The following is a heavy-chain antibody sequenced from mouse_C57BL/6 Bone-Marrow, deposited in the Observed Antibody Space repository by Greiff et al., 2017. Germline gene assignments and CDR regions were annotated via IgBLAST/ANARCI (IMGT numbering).Heavy chain of an antibody. CDR1: GFSLTSYG. CDR3: AKMNWAWFAY. V-gene: IGHV2-4*01. D-gene: IGHD4-1*01. Sequence: QVQLKESGPGLVQPSQSLSITCTVSGFSLTSYGVHWVRQPPGKGLEWMGVIWRGGSTDYNAAFISRLNISKDNSKSQVFFKMNSLQADDTAIYYCAKMNWAWFAYWGQGTLVTVSA. J-gene: IGHJ3*01. CDR2: IWRGGST.